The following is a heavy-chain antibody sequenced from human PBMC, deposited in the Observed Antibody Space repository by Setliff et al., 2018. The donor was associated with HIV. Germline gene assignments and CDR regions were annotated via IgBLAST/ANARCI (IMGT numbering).Heavy chain of an antibody. CDR2: IEDNSGET. Sequence: GASVKVSCKASGYTFSGYYMHWVRQAPGQGLEWMGWIEDNSGETNYAQKFRGRVTLTRDRSTTTAYMELSGLSSDDTAVYYCARDLNWGPDHWGQGTLVTVSS. CDR3: ARDLNWGPDH. V-gene: IGHV1-2*02. J-gene: IGHJ4*02. CDR1: GYTFSGYY. D-gene: IGHD7-27*01.